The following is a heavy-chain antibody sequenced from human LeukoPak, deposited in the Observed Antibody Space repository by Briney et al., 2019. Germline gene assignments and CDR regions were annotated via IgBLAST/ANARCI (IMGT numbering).Heavy chain of an antibody. CDR1: GGSFSGYY. CDR3: ARGLQCSGGSCYPDAFDI. CDR2: INHSGST. V-gene: IGHV4-34*01. Sequence: SETLSLTCAVYGGSFSGYYWSWIRQPPGKGLEWIGEINHSGSTNYNPSLTSRVTISVDTSKSQFSLKLSSVTAAGTAVYYCARGLQCSGGSCYPDAFDIWGQGTMVTVSS. D-gene: IGHD2-15*01. J-gene: IGHJ3*02.